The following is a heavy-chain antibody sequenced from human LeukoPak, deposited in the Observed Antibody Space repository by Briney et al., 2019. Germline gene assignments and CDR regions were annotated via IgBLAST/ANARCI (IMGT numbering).Heavy chain of an antibody. V-gene: IGHV3-23*01. Sequence: GGSLRLSCAASGFTFSSYAMSWVRQAPGKGLEWVSAVSGSGGSTYYADSVKGRFTISRDNSKNTLYLQMNSLRAEDTAVYYCAKDPGMYYYGSSGYSCWGQGTLVTVSS. D-gene: IGHD3-22*01. CDR3: AKDPGMYYYGSSGYSC. J-gene: IGHJ4*02. CDR2: VSGSGGST. CDR1: GFTFSSYA.